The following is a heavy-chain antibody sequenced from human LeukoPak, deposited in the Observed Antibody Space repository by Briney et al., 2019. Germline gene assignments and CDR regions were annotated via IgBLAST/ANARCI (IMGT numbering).Heavy chain of an antibody. CDR1: GFTFSSYW. D-gene: IGHD3-10*01. CDR2: INQDGSEK. V-gene: IGHV3-7*03. CDR3: ARGPPPYDAQYYYGSGSYY. Sequence: PGGSLSLSCAASGFTFSSYWMSGVRQAPGKGLEGVANINQDGSEKYYVDSVKGRFTISRDNAKNSLYLQMNSLRAEDTAVYYCARGPPPYDAQYYYGSGSYYWGQGTLVTVPS. J-gene: IGHJ4*02.